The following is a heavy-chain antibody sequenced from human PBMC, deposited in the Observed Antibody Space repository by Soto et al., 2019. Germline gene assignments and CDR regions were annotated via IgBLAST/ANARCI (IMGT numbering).Heavy chain of an antibody. J-gene: IGHJ4*02. CDR1: GFTFDDYA. CDR3: AKGGDYIWGSPLGYYFDY. D-gene: IGHD3-16*01. V-gene: IGHV3-9*01. Sequence: GGSLRLSCAASGFTFDDYAMHWVRQAPGKGLEWVSGISWNSGSIGYADSVKGRFTISRDNAKNSLYLQMNSLRAEDTALYYCAKGGDYIWGSPLGYYFDYWGQGTLVTVSS. CDR2: ISWNSGSI.